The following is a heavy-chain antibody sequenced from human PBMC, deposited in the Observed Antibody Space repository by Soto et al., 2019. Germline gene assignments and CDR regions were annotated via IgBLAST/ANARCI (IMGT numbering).Heavy chain of an antibody. V-gene: IGHV1-2*04. Sequence: ASVKVSCKASGYTFTGYYMHWVRQAPGQGNEWRGWINPNSGGTNYAQKFQGWVTMTRDTSISTAYMELSRLSSDDTAVYYCARESIFYYYDSSGSPSHGFDPWGQGTLVTVSS. CDR3: ARESIFYYYDSSGSPSHGFDP. CDR1: GYTFTGYY. CDR2: INPNSGGT. D-gene: IGHD3-22*01. J-gene: IGHJ5*02.